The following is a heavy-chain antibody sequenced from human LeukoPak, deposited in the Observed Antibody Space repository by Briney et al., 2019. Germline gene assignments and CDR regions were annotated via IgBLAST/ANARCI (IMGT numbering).Heavy chain of an antibody. CDR1: GFTVSSNY. CDR3: ARDIFAYCSGGSCYDQRFDP. J-gene: IGHJ5*02. V-gene: IGHV3-7*03. Sequence: GGSLRLSCAAPGFTVSSNYMSWVRQAPGKGLEWVANIKQDGSEKYYVDSVKGRFTISRDNAKNSLYLQMNSLRAEDTAVYYCARDIFAYCSGGSCYDQRFDPWGQGTLVTVSS. CDR2: IKQDGSEK. D-gene: IGHD2-15*01.